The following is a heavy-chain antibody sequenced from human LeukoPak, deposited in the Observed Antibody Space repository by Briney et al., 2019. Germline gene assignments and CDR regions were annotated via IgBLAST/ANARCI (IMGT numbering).Heavy chain of an antibody. J-gene: IGHJ5*02. CDR3: AKDRVYGGNAGWFDP. V-gene: IGHV3-23*01. D-gene: IGHD4-23*01. Sequence: GGSLRLSCAASGFTFDSYAMTWVRQAPGKGLEWVSTISGRADITYYADSVKGRFTISRDNSKSTVHLQMATLRADDTAVYYCAKDRVYGGNAGWFDPWGQGTLVTVSS. CDR2: ISGRADIT. CDR1: GFTFDSYA.